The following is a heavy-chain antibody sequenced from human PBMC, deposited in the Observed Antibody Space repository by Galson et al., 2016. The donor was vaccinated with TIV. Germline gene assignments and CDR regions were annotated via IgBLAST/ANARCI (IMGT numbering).Heavy chain of an antibody. J-gene: IGHJ5*02. D-gene: IGHD6-6*01. Sequence: SLRLSCAASGFTFSDYAMNWVRQAPGKGLEWDSVIVGGGYSTHYADSVEGRFTISRDNSNNTVYLQMNSLRAEDTAICYCATLPYSSPSDWFGPWGQGTLVTVSS. CDR1: GFTFSDYA. CDR2: IVGGGYST. V-gene: IGHV3-23*01. CDR3: ATLPYSSPSDWFGP.